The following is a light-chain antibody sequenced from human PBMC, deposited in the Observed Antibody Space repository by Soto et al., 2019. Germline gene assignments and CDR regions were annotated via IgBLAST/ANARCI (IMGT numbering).Light chain of an antibody. Sequence: EIVLTQSPGTLSSSPGERATLSCRASQSVSSCYLAWYQHKPGQAPRLLIYASSSRATGIPDRFGGSGSGTDFTLTISRLEPEDFAVYYCQQYGDSSWTFGQGTKV. CDR1: QSVSSCY. V-gene: IGKV3-20*01. CDR2: ASS. J-gene: IGKJ1*01. CDR3: QQYGDSSWT.